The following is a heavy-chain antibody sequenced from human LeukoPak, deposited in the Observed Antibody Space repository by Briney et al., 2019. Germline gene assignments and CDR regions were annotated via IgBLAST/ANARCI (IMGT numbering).Heavy chain of an antibody. D-gene: IGHD1-26*01. CDR3: ARDSGIVGNTNAFDI. CDR2: ISGYNGNT. Sequence: GSSVNLSCNASGYTFTTCGISWVRQAPGQGLERVGWISGYNGNTNYAQKVQGRVTMTTDTSTSTAYMELPSLGTDAAAADYYARDSGIVGNTNAFDIWGQGTMVTVSS. CDR1: GYTFTTCG. V-gene: IGHV1-18*01. J-gene: IGHJ3*02.